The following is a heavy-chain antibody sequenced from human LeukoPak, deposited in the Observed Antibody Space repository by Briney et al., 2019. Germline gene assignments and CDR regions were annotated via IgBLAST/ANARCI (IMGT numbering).Heavy chain of an antibody. CDR2: ISGSGGST. Sequence: PGGSLRLSCAASGFTFSSYAMSWVRQAPGKGLEWVSAISGSGGSTYYADSVKGRFTISRDNSKNTLYLQMNSLRAEDTAVYCCVRHPTIVVVPAAIDYWGQGTLVTVSS. J-gene: IGHJ4*02. CDR1: GFTFSSYA. CDR3: VRHPTIVVVPAAIDY. D-gene: IGHD2-2*02. V-gene: IGHV3-23*01.